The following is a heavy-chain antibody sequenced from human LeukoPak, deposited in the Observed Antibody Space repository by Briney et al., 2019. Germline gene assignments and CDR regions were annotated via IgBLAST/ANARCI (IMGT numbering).Heavy chain of an antibody. Sequence: GGSLRLSCAASGFTFSSYWMHWVRQAPGKGLVWVSRINSDGSSTSYADSAKGRFTISRDNAKNSLYLQMNSLRAEDTAVYYCARENTGGYDFVDWGQGTLVTVSS. D-gene: IGHD5-12*01. J-gene: IGHJ4*02. V-gene: IGHV3-74*01. CDR2: INSDGSST. CDR3: ARENTGGYDFVD. CDR1: GFTFSSYW.